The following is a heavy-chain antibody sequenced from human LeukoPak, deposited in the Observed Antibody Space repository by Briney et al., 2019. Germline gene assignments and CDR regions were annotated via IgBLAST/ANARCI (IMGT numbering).Heavy chain of an antibody. Sequence: PSETLSLTCAVSGGSISSGGYSWSWIRQPPGKGLEWIGYIYHSGSTYYNPSLKSRVTISVDRSKNQFSLKLSSVTAADTAVYYCASSGYCSGGSCYSRRAASAFDIWGQGTMVTVSS. J-gene: IGHJ3*02. V-gene: IGHV4-30-2*01. CDR3: ASSGYCSGGSCYSRRAASAFDI. D-gene: IGHD2-15*01. CDR2: IYHSGST. CDR1: GGSISSGGYS.